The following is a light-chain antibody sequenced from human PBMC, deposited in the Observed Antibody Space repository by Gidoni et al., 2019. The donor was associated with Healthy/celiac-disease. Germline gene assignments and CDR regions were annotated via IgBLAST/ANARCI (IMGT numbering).Light chain of an antibody. Sequence: EIVFTQSPATLSLSPGERATLSCRASQSVSSYLAWYQQKPGQAPRLLIYDAYNRATGIPARFSGRGSGTEFTLTISSLEPEEFAVYYCQQRSNWPPEITFGQGTRLEIK. CDR1: QSVSSY. CDR2: DAY. CDR3: QQRSNWPPEIT. J-gene: IGKJ5*01. V-gene: IGKV3-11*01.